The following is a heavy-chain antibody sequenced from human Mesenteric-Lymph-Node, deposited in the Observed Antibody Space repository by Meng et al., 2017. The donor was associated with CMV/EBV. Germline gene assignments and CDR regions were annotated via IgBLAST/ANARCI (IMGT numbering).Heavy chain of an antibody. Sequence: GGSLRLSCAASGFSLSTYWMHWVRQAPGKGLVWVSRINSDGSTTNYADSVKGRFTISRDNAKNTLYLQMNSLRAEDTAVYYCARDHNLWWFLFDYWGQGTLVTVSS. CDR2: INSDGSTT. V-gene: IGHV3-74*01. CDR3: ARDHNLWWFLFDY. D-gene: IGHD4/OR15-4a*01. J-gene: IGHJ4*02. CDR1: GFSLSTYW.